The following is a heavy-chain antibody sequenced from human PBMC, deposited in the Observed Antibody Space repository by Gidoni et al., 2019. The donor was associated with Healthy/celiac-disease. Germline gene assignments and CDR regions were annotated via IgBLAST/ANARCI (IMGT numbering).Heavy chain of an antibody. CDR1: GGTFSSYA. V-gene: IGHV1-69*09. CDR2: IIPILGIA. Sequence: QVQLVQSGAEVKKPGSSVKVSCKASGGTFSSYAISWVRQAPGQGLEWMGRIIPILGIANYAQKFQGRVTITADKSTSTAYMELSSLRSEDTAVYYCARAPIVVVVAVPYYYYGMDVWGQGTTVTVSS. J-gene: IGHJ6*02. D-gene: IGHD2-15*01. CDR3: ARAPIVVVVAVPYYYYGMDV.